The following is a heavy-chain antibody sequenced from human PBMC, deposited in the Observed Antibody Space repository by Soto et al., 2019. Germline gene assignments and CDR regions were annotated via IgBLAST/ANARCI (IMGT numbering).Heavy chain of an antibody. V-gene: IGHV3-7*01. CDR2: IKPDGSAK. Sequence: GGSLRLSCAASGFIFSSYYMNWVRQAPGKGLEWVANIKPDGSAKNYVDSVKGRFTISRDNAKNSVYLQMNSLRAEDTAVYYCARDPVRGDAYSFDYWGQGTLVTVSS. CDR3: ARDPVRGDAYSFDY. D-gene: IGHD3-10*01. CDR1: GFIFSSYY. J-gene: IGHJ4*02.